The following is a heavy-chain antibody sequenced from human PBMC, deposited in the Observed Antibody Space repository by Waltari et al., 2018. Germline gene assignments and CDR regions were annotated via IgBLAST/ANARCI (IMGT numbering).Heavy chain of an antibody. Sequence: QVQLQESGPGLVKPSETLSLTCAVSGYSISSGYYWGWIRQPPGKGLEWIGSIYHSGSTYYNPSLKSRVTISVDTSKNQFSLKLSSVTAADTAVYYCARRKGYSSGWLFDYWGQGTLVTVSS. J-gene: IGHJ4*02. V-gene: IGHV4-38-2*01. CDR2: IYHSGST. CDR1: GYSISSGYY. D-gene: IGHD6-19*01. CDR3: ARRKGYSSGWLFDY.